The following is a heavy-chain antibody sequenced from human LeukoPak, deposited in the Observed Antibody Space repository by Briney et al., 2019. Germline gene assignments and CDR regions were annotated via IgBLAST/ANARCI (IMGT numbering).Heavy chain of an antibody. V-gene: IGHV3-30-3*01. CDR3: ARDPDSSGYYAYYFDY. CDR1: GFTFSSYA. J-gene: IGHJ4*02. CDR2: ISYDGSNK. Sequence: GGSLRLSCAASGFTFSSYAMHWVRQAPGKGLEWVAVISYDGSNKYYADSVKGRFTISRDNCKNTLYLQMNSLRAEDTAVYYCARDPDSSGYYAYYFDYWGQGTLVTVSS. D-gene: IGHD3-22*01.